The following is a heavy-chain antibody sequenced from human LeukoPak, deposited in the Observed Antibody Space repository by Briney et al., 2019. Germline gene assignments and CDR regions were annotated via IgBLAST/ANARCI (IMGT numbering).Heavy chain of an antibody. CDR2: ISGSGGST. Sequence: PGGSLRLSCAASGFTFSSYAMSWVRQAPGKGLEWVSAISGSGGSTYYADSVKGRFTISRDNSKNTLYLQMNSLRAEDTAVYYCAKDHEGADIAMVIPAFDIWGQGTMVTVSS. J-gene: IGHJ3*02. CDR3: AKDHEGADIAMVIPAFDI. V-gene: IGHV3-23*01. CDR1: GFTFSSYA. D-gene: IGHD5-18*01.